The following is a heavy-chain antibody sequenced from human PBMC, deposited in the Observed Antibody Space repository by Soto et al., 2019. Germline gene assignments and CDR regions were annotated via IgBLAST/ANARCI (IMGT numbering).Heavy chain of an antibody. J-gene: IGHJ4*02. V-gene: IGHV1-2*02. Sequence: GASVKVSCKASGYTFTGHYIHWVRQAPEQGPEWMGEIGPESGATRYAQKFQGRVTMTRDTSITTVYMELNNLGPDDTAVYYCGRGRSGQIVVFYWGQGTPVTVSS. D-gene: IGHD1-26*01. CDR3: GRGRSGQIVVFY. CDR1: GYTFTGHY. CDR2: IGPESGAT.